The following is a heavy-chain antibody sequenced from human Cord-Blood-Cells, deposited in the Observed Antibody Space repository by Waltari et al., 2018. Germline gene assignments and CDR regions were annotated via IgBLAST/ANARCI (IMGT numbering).Heavy chain of an antibody. CDR2: IDWDDDK. CDR1: GFSLSTSGMC. D-gene: IGHD3-10*01. J-gene: IGHJ4*02. V-gene: IGHV2-70*01. CDR3: ARIRYGSGSYYFDY. Sequence: QVTLRASGPALVTPTQTLTLTCTFSGFSLSTSGMCVSWIRQPPGKALEWLALIDWDDDKYYSTSLKTRLTISKDTSKNQVVLTMTNMDPVDTATYYCARIRYGSGSYYFDYWGQGTLVTVSS.